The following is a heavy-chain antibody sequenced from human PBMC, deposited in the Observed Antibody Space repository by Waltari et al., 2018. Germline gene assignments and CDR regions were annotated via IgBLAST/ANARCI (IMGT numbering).Heavy chain of an antibody. CDR2: FYASGSA. Sequence: QVQLQESGPGLVKPSETLSLTCTVSGASLSSSYWNWIRQPAGKGLELIGRFYASGSADYNPSLKSRVTMSVDTSKNQFSLKLSSVTAADTAVYYCARHPNRYFDLWGRGTLVTVSS. V-gene: IGHV4-4*07. CDR1: GASLSSSY. CDR3: ARHPNRYFDL. J-gene: IGHJ2*01.